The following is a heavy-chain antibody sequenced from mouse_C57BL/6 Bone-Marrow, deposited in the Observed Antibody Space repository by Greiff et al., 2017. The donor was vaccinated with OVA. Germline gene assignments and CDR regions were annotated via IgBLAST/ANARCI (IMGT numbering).Heavy chain of an antibody. CDR2: IDPSDSYT. D-gene: IGHD2-4*01. Sequence: VQLQQPGAELVMPGASVKLSCKDSGYTFTSYWMHWVKQRPGQGLEWIGEIDPSDSYTNYNQKFKGKSTLTVDKSSSTAYMQLSSLTSEDSAVYYCARSYDYDGDLYFDVWGTGTTVTVSS. J-gene: IGHJ1*03. CDR1: GYTFTSYW. V-gene: IGHV1-69*01. CDR3: ARSYDYDGDLYFDV.